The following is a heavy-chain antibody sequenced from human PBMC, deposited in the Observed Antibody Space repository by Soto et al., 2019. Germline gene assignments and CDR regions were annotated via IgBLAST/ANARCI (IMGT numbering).Heavy chain of an antibody. CDR1: GGSISSYY. Sequence: SETLSLTCTVSGGSISSYYWSWIRQPPGKGLEWIGYIHYSGSTNYNPSLKSRVTISVDTSKNQFSLKLSSVTAADTAVYYCARLSSRVTNWFDPWGQGTLVTVSS. D-gene: IGHD5-18*01. CDR2: IHYSGST. J-gene: IGHJ5*02. V-gene: IGHV4-59*08. CDR3: ARLSSRVTNWFDP.